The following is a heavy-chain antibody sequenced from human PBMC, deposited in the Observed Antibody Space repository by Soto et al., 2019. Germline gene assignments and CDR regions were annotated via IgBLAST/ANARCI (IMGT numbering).Heavy chain of an antibody. D-gene: IGHD2-15*01. J-gene: IGHJ4*02. CDR2: INHSGST. CDR3: SSYFCSRGSCYLLY. V-gene: IGHV4-34*01. CDR1: GGSFSGYY. Sequence: PSETLSLTCAVYGGSFSGYYWSWIRQPPGKGLEWIGEINHSGSTNYNPSLKSRVTISVDTSKNQFSLKLSSVTAADTAVYYCSSYFCSRGSCYLLYWCQGPLVTGFS.